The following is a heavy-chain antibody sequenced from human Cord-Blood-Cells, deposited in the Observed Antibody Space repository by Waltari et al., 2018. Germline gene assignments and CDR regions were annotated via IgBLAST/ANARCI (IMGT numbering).Heavy chain of an antibody. Sequence: QVQLVQSGTEVKKTGSSVKVSCKASGGTFSSYAISWVRQAPGQGLEWMGGIIPIFGTANYAQKFQGRVTITADKSTSTAYMELSSLRSKDTAVYYCASLGSYSSSWYYWGQGTLVTVSS. CDR1: GGTFSSYA. CDR2: IIPIFGTA. CDR3: ASLGSYSSSWYY. D-gene: IGHD6-13*01. V-gene: IGHV1-69*06. J-gene: IGHJ4*02.